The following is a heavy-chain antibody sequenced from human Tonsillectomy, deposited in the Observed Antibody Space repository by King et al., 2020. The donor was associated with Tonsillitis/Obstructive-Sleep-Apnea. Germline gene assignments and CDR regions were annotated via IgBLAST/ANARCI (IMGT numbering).Heavy chain of an antibody. D-gene: IGHD2-2*02. V-gene: IGHV3-30*04. CDR2: ISYDGSNK. J-gene: IGHJ4*02. CDR1: GFTFRSYA. Sequence: VQLVESGGGVVQPGRSLRLSCAASGFTFRSYAMHWVRQAPGKGLEWVAVISYDGSNKYYADSVQGRFTISRDNSKTTLYLQMNSLRAEDTAVYYCASDLPFLVLPAAIKGGSAYWGQGTLVTVSS. CDR3: ASDLPFLVLPAAIKGGSAY.